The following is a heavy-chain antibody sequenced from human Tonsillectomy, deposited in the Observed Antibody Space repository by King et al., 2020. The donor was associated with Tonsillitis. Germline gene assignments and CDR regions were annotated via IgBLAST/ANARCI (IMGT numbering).Heavy chain of an antibody. V-gene: IGHV3-7*01. CDR3: ARHLITYNGWYDFFDF. Sequence: VQLVESGGGLVQPGGSLRLSCAASGFNFRSYWMSWVRQAPGKGLQWVASIKHDGSEQYYVDSVPGRFTISRDDAENSLILLMDSLSAEDTAVYYCARHLITYNGWYDFFDFWGQGTMVSVSS. CDR2: IKHDGSEQ. J-gene: IGHJ5*01. CDR1: GFNFRSYW. D-gene: IGHD6-19*01.